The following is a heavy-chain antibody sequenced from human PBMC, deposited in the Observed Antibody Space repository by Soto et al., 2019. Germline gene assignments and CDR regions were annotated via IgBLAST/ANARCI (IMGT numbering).Heavy chain of an antibody. CDR1: GGTFSSYA. CDR2: IIPISETT. CDR3: ARSQGSSTSLEIYYYYYYGMDV. D-gene: IGHD2-2*01. V-gene: IGHV1-69*01. Sequence: QVQLVQSGAEVKKPGSSVKVSSKASGGTFSSYAISWVRQAPGQGPEWMGGIIPISETTNYAQKFQGRVTITADESKSTAYMELSSLRSEDTAVYYCARSQGSSTSLEIYYYYYYGMDVWGQGTTVTVSS. J-gene: IGHJ6*02.